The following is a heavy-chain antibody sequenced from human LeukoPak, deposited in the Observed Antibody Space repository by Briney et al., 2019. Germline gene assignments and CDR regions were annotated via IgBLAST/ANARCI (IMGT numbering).Heavy chain of an antibody. CDR2: INLKSGGT. J-gene: IGHJ4*02. D-gene: IGHD3-9*01. CDR1: GYTFTGYY. CDR3: ARSPHILTGENFDY. Sequence: ASVKVSCKASGYTFTGYYMHWVRQAPGQGLEWMGWINLKSGGTNYAQKFQGRVTMTRDTSISTAYMELSRLRSDDTAVYYCARSPHILTGENFDYWGQGTLVTVSS. V-gene: IGHV1-2*02.